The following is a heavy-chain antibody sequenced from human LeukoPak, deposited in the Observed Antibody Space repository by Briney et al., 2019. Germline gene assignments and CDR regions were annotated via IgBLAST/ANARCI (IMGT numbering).Heavy chain of an antibody. J-gene: IGHJ4*02. Sequence: GASVKVSCRAPGDTFITYYIHWVRQAPGQGLEWMGIINPSGGGTRYAQKFQGRVTMTRDMSTSTVYMEMSSLRSEDTAMYYCARDATLGRGSYPDFWGQGTLVTVSS. CDR2: INPSGGGT. D-gene: IGHD1-26*01. V-gene: IGHV1-46*01. CDR3: ARDATLGRGSYPDF. CDR1: GDTFITYY.